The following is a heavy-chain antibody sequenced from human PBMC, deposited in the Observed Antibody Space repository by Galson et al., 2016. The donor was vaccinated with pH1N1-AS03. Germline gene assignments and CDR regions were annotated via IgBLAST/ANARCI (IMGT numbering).Heavy chain of an antibody. CDR3: ARDYYERDIYYYSAAGS. Sequence: SLRLSCAASGFTFTSYSMNWVRQAPGKGLEWISYIRSSGNTIYYANSVKGRFTISRDNSKNTLYLQMDSLRPEDTAIYYCARDYYERDIYYYSAAGSWGQGTQVTVSS. V-gene: IGHV3-48*01. CDR1: GFTFTSYS. D-gene: IGHD3-22*01. CDR2: IRSSGNTI. J-gene: IGHJ4*02.